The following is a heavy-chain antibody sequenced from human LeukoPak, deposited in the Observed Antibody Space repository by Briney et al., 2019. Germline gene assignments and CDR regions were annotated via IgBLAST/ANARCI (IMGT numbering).Heavy chain of an antibody. CDR3: ARDLVGELPIAVAGMEGDY. V-gene: IGHV1-46*01. CDR2: INPSGGST. CDR1: GYTFTSYY. Sequence: ASVKVSCKASGYTFTSYYMHWVRQAPGQGLEWMGIINPSGGSTSYAQKFQGRVTMTRDTSTSTAYMELRSLRSDDTAVYYCARDLVGELPIAVAGMEGDYWGQGTLVTVSS. D-gene: IGHD6-19*01. J-gene: IGHJ4*02.